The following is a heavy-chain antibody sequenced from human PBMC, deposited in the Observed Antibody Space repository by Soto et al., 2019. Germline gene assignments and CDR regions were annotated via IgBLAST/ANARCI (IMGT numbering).Heavy chain of an antibody. CDR2: LYYSDYNDSGST. J-gene: IGHJ5*02. CDR3: ARAPMIESWFDP. Sequence: TLSLTCTVSGGSLSTYYWSWIRQPPGKELEWIGYLYYSDYNDSGSTNYNPSLKSRVTMSVDTSKNQFSLKMSSVTAADTAVYYCARAPMIESWFDPWGQGTLVTVPQ. D-gene: IGHD3-22*01. CDR1: GGSLSTYY. V-gene: IGHV4-59*12.